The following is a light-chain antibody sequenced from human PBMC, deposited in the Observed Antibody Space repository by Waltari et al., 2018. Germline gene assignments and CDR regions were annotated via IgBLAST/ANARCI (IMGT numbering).Light chain of an antibody. Sequence: EIVMTQTPLSLSVTPGQPASISCKSSESLLHSDGKTHLFWYLQKPGQSPQLLMCEVSNRFSGVPDRFSGSGSGTDFTLKISRVEAEDVGVYYCMHSVKLPMTFGQGTRLEIK. CDR2: EVS. CDR3: MHSVKLPMT. V-gene: IGKV2D-29*02. J-gene: IGKJ5*01. CDR1: ESLLHSDGKTH.